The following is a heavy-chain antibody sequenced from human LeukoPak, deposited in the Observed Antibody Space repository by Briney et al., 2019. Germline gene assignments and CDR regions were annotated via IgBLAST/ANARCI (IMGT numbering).Heavy chain of an antibody. J-gene: IGHJ3*02. V-gene: IGHV3-11*04. CDR2: ISSSGSSI. Sequence: GGSLRLSCAASGFTFSDYYMNWIRQAPGKGLEWVSYISSSGSSIYYADSVKGRFTISRDNAKNSLYLQMNSLRAEDTAVYYRARDGVVVTAILDAFDIWGQGTMVTVSS. D-gene: IGHD2-21*02. CDR3: ARDGVVVTAILDAFDI. CDR1: GFTFSDYY.